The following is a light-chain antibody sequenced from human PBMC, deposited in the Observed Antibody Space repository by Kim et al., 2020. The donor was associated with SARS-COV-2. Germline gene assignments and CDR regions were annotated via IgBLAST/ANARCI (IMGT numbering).Light chain of an antibody. CDR3: QVWDSSTVV. CDR2: RDS. CDR1: NIGSKD. V-gene: IGLV3-9*01. Sequence: YELTQPLSVSVALGQTARITCGGNNIGSKDVHWYQQKPGQAPVLVIYRDSNRPSGIPERFSGSNSGNTATLTISRAQAGDEADYYCQVWDSSTVVFGGGTQLTVL. J-gene: IGLJ2*01.